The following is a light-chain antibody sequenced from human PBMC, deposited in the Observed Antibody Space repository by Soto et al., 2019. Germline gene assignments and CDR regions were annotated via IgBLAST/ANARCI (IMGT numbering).Light chain of an antibody. Sequence: QSVLTQPAPVSGSPGQSITISCTGAYSDIGGYNYVSWYQQHPGKAPKLMIYDVTNRPSGVSYRFSGSKSGNTASLTISGLQAEDEADYYCSSYTSRSTLGVFGGGTKLTVL. CDR1: YSDIGGYNY. J-gene: IGLJ2*01. CDR2: DVT. V-gene: IGLV2-14*03. CDR3: SSYTSRSTLGV.